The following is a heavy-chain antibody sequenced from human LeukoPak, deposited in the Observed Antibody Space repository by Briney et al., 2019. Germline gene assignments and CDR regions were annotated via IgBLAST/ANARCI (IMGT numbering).Heavy chain of an antibody. CDR3: ARVSLDSGATRFDY. J-gene: IGHJ4*02. D-gene: IGHD3-10*01. V-gene: IGHV4-30-4*01. CDR2: IYYSGST. Sequence: SETLSLTCTVSGGSINSGDSFWSWVRQPPGKGLEWIGHIYYSGSTYYDPSLQSRVTISTDMSKNQFSLKVNSVTAADTAVYYCARVSLDSGATRFDYWGQGALVTVSS. CDR1: GGSINSGDSF.